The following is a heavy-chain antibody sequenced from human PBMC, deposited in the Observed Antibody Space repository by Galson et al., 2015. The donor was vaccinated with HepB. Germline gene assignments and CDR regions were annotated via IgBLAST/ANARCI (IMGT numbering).Heavy chain of an antibody. CDR2: ISYDGSNK. J-gene: IGHJ6*02. Sequence: SLRLSCAASGFTFSSYGMHWVRQAPGKGLEWVAVISYDGSNKYYADSVKGRFTISRDNSKNTLYLQMNSLRAEDTAVYYCAKEYQLYYYYGMDVWGQGTTVTVSS. D-gene: IGHD2-2*01. CDR1: GFTFSSYG. V-gene: IGHV3-30*18. CDR3: AKEYQLYYYYGMDV.